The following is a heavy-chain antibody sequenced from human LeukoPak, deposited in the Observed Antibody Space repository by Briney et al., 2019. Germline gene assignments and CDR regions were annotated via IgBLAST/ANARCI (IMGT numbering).Heavy chain of an antibody. CDR3: AREGGITVFGVAQPGGAFDI. V-gene: IGHV1-69*05. J-gene: IGHJ3*02. D-gene: IGHD3-3*01. CDR2: ITPIFGTA. CDR1: GYTFTSYD. Sequence: ASVKVSCKASGYTFTSYDISWVRQAPGQGLEWMGGITPIFGTAKYAQKVQGRVTISTDESTSTAYMELSSLRSEDTAVYYCAREGGITVFGVAQPGGAFDIWGQGTMVTVSS.